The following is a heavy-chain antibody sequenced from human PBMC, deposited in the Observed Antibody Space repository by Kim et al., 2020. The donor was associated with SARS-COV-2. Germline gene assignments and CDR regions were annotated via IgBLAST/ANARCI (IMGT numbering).Heavy chain of an antibody. V-gene: IGHV4-34*01. Sequence: SETLSLTCAVYGGSFSGYYWSWIRQPPGKGLEWIGEINHSGSTNYNPSLKSRVTISVDTSKNQFSLKLSSVTAADTAVYYCARVGPRAPVDYWGQGTLVTVSS. CDR3: ARVGPRAPVDY. CDR2: INHSGST. CDR1: GGSFSGYY. J-gene: IGHJ4*02.